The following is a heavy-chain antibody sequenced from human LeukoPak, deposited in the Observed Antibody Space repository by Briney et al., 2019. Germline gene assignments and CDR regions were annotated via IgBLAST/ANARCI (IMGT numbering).Heavy chain of an antibody. CDR1: GFTVSSNY. CDR3: ARASASGWYGAFDI. D-gene: IGHD6-19*01. J-gene: IGHJ3*02. V-gene: IGHV3-53*04. CDR2: IYSGGST. Sequence: GGSLRLSCAASGFTVSSNYMSWVRQAPGKGLEWVSVIYSGGSTYYADSVKGRFTISRHNSKNTLYLQMNSLRAEDTAVYYCARASASGWYGAFDIWGQGTMVTVSS.